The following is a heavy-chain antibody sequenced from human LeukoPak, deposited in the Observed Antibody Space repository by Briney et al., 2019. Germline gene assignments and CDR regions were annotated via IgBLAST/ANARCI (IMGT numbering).Heavy chain of an antibody. CDR2: ISSNGGST. D-gene: IGHD6-13*01. CDR3: ARAGEAAAGFS. Sequence: GGSLGLSCAASGFTFSSYAMHWVRQAPGKGLEYVSAISSNGGSTYYANSVKGRFTISRDNSKNTLYLQMGSLRAEDMAVYYCARAGEAAAGFSWGQGTLVTVSS. V-gene: IGHV3-64*01. CDR1: GFTFSSYA. J-gene: IGHJ5*02.